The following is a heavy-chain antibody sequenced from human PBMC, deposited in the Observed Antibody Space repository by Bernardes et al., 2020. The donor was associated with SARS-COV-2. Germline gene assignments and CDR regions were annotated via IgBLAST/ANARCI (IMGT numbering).Heavy chain of an antibody. Sequence: SETLSLTCTVSGGSVSSGGHYWTWIRQPAGKGLEWIGRIYTSGSTTYNPSLKSRVTLSMDTSKNQFSLRLSSVTAADTAVYYCARDRDDYGDGFYYYGLDVWGQGTAVTVSS. CDR3: ARDRDDYGDGFYYYGLDV. CDR2: IYTSGST. J-gene: IGHJ6*02. D-gene: IGHD4-17*01. V-gene: IGHV4-61*02. CDR1: GGSVSSGGHY.